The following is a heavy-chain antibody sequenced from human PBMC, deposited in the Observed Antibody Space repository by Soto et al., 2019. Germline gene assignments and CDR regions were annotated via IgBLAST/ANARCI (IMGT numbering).Heavy chain of an antibody. CDR3: ERVGYNFCSRDHCYGMDV. Sequence: QVRLVQSGAEVKKPGSSVKVSCEASGGTFSSYAVTWVRQAPGQGLEWMGGIIPIVTTPNYAQTFQGRLTISANNSTRTSYMEWHSRRSEDTGVYDCERVGYNFCSRDHCYGMDVWGQGTTVIVSS. CDR1: GGTFSSYA. D-gene: IGHD2-15*01. CDR2: IIPIVTTP. J-gene: IGHJ6*02. V-gene: IGHV1-69*06.